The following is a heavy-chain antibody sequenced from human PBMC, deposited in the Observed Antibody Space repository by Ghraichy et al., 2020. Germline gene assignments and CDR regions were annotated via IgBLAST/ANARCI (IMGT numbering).Heavy chain of an antibody. CDR3: ARDRGHNCLDY. V-gene: IGHV3-7*01. CDR2: IKQDGSEK. D-gene: IGHD1-1*01. CDR1: GFTFSSYW. Sequence: GGSLRLSCADSGFTFSSYWMSWVRQAPGKGLEWVANIKQDGSEKYYVDSVKGRFTISRDNTKSSLYLQMNSLRAEDTAVYYCARDRGHNCLDYWGQGTLVTVSS. J-gene: IGHJ4*02.